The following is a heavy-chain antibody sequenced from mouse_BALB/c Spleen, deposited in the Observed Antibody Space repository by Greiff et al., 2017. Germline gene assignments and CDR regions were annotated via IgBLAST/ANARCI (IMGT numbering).Heavy chain of an antibody. V-gene: IGHV2-9*02. CDR2: IWAGGST. CDR3: ARERDYYGSWFAY. Sequence: VMLVESGPGLVAPSQSLSITCTVSGFSLTSYGVHWVRQPPGKGLEWLGVIWAGGSTNYNSALMSRLSISKDNSKSQVFLKMNSLQTDDTAMYYCARERDYYGSWFAYWGQGTLVTVSA. J-gene: IGHJ3*01. CDR1: GFSLTSYG. D-gene: IGHD1-2*01.